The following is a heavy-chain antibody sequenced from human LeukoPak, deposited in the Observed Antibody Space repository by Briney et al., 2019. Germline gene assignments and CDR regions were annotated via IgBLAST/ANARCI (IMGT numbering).Heavy chain of an antibody. CDR2: VSISSGTI. V-gene: IGHV3-48*04. D-gene: IGHD3-16*01. Sequence: GGSLRLSCAASGFTFNNYAMSWVRQAPGKGLEWISFVSISSGTIYYADSVNGRFRISRDNAKSSLDLEMNSLRAEDTAVYYCARAMSTFGGVRNYFDSWGQGTLVTVSS. CDR3: ARAMSTFGGVRNYFDS. CDR1: GFTFNNYA. J-gene: IGHJ4*02.